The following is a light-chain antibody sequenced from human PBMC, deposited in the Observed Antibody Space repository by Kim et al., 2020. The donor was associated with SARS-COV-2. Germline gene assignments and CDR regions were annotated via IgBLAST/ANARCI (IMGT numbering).Light chain of an antibody. J-gene: IGKJ1*01. CDR2: GAS. CDR3: QQYNIWRT. CDR1: QSVSK. Sequence: LSVSPGERATLSCRASQSVSKLAWYQQRPGQAPRLLIYGASTRDTGIPARFSGSGSGTEFTLTISSLQSEDFAVYYCQQYNIWRTFGQGTKVDIK. V-gene: IGKV3-15*01.